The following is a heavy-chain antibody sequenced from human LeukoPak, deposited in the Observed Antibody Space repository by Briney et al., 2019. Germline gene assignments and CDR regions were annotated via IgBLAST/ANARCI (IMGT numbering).Heavy chain of an antibody. Sequence: GGSLRLSCAASGFTFSSYNMNWVRQAPGKGLEWVSYISSSSSTIYYADSVKGRFTTSRENAKNSLYLQMNSLRAEDTAVYYCATLPSGYNGGDRSFDYWGQGTLVTVSS. CDR3: ATLPSGYNGGDRSFDY. V-gene: IGHV3-48*01. J-gene: IGHJ4*02. CDR1: GFTFSSYN. D-gene: IGHD5-12*01. CDR2: ISSSSSTI.